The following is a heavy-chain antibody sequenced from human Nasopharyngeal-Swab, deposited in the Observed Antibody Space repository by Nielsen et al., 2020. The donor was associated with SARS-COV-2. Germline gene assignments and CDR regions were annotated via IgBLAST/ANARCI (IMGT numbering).Heavy chain of an antibody. D-gene: IGHD2-2*01. V-gene: IGHV1-8*03. Sequence: WVRQAPGQGLEWMGWMNPNSGNTSYAQKFQGRVTITRNTSISTAYMELSSLRSEDTAVYYCALPSAAYYYYGMDVWGQGTTVTVSS. J-gene: IGHJ6*02. CDR2: MNPNSGNT. CDR3: ALPSAAYYYYGMDV.